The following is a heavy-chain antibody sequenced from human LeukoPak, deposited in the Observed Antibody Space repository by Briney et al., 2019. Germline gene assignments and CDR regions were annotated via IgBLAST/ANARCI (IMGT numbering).Heavy chain of an antibody. CDR3: ARMGDCSDGVCSGFADLLHKYYMDV. CDR1: GDSISGYY. Sequence: PSETLSLTCNVSGDSISGYYWSWLRQPPGKGLEWIGYVHYSGYTNYNPSLKSRVSISVETPKNQFSLRLSSVTAADTADYYCARMGDCSDGVCSGFADLLHKYYMDVWGKGTAVIVSS. J-gene: IGHJ6*03. D-gene: IGHD2-8*01. CDR2: VHYSGYT. V-gene: IGHV4-59*01.